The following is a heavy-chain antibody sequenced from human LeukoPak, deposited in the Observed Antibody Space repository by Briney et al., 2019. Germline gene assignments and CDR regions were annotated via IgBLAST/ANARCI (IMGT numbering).Heavy chain of an antibody. D-gene: IGHD2-15*01. J-gene: IGHJ4*02. Sequence: GESLEISCQASGYNFTTYWIAWVRQMPGKGLEWMGIIYPGDSDTIYSPSFQGQVTMSADRSISTAFLQWSSLKASDTAIYYCARREGWRAPFDYWGLGTLVTVSS. CDR1: GYNFTTYW. V-gene: IGHV5-51*01. CDR3: ARREGWRAPFDY. CDR2: IYPGDSDT.